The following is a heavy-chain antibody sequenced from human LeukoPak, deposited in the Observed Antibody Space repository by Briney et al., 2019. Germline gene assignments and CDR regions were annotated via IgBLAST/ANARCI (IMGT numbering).Heavy chain of an antibody. CDR3: ASGGGLWFGELLGILAAFGY. V-gene: IGHV4-34*01. J-gene: IGHJ4*02. CDR1: GGSFSGYY. CDR2: INHSGST. D-gene: IGHD3-10*01. Sequence: SETLSLTCAVYGGSFSGYYWSWIRQPPGKGLEWIGEINHSGSTNYNPSLKSRVTISVDTSKNQFSLKLSSVTAADTAVYYCASGGGLWFGELLGILAAFGYWGQGTLVTVSS.